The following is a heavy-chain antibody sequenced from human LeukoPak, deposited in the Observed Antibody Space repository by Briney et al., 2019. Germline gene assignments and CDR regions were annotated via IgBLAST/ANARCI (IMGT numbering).Heavy chain of an antibody. Sequence: VKVSCKASGGTFSSYAISWVRQAPGQGLEWMGGIIPIFGTANYAQKFQGRVTITADKSTSTAYMELSSLRSEDTAVYYCARASYYYGSGSFLYYYMDVWGKGTTVTVSS. V-gene: IGHV1-69*13. J-gene: IGHJ6*03. CDR2: IIPIFGTA. CDR3: ARASYYYGSGSFLYYYMDV. D-gene: IGHD3-10*01. CDR1: GGTFSSYA.